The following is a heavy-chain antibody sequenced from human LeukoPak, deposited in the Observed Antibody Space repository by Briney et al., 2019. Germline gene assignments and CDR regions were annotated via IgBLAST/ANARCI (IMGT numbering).Heavy chain of an antibody. CDR2: IWYDGSNK. V-gene: IGHV3-33*01. CDR3: AREVVDSSGWYYRWFDP. J-gene: IGHJ5*02. CDR1: GFTFSSYG. Sequence: PGRSLRLSCAASGFTFSSYGMHWVRQAPGKGLEWVAVIWYDGSNKYYADSVKGRFTFSRDNSKNTLYLQMNSLRAEDTAVYYCAREVVDSSGWYYRWFDPWGQGTLVTVSP. D-gene: IGHD6-19*01.